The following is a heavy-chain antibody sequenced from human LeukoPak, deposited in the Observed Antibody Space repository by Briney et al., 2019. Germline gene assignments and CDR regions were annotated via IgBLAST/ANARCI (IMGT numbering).Heavy chain of an antibody. D-gene: IGHD4-17*01. Sequence: SQTLSLTCAISGDSVSSNSAAWNWIRQSPSRGLEWLGRTYYRSKWYNGYAVFVKSRISVNPDTSKNQFSLKLSSVTAADTAVYYCARGRYGDYEPRWRLGLARWGQGTLVTVSS. CDR1: GDSVSSNSAA. CDR3: ARGRYGDYEPRWRLGLAR. J-gene: IGHJ4*02. CDR2: TYYRSKWYN. V-gene: IGHV6-1*01.